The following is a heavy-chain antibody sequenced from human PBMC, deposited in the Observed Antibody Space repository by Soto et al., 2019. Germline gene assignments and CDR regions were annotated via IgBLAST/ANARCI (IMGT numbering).Heavy chain of an antibody. V-gene: IGHV4-59*08. Sequence: SETLSLTCTVSGGSISSYYWSWIRQPPGKGLEWIGYIYYSGSTNYNPSLKSRVTISVDTSKNQFSLKLSSVTAADTAVYYCARLKRSRGGSGSYYNVVSPHWDYWGQGTLVTVSS. CDR3: ARLKRSRGGSGSYYNVVSPHWDY. J-gene: IGHJ4*02. CDR2: IYYSGST. CDR1: GGSISSYY. D-gene: IGHD3-10*01.